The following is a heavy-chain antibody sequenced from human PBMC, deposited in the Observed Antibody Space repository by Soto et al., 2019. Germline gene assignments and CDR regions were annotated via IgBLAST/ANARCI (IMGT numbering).Heavy chain of an antibody. J-gene: IGHJ3*02. Sequence: GGSLRLSCAASGFTFSSYAMHWVRQAPGKGLEYVSAISSNGGSTYYANSVKGRFTISRDNSKNTLYLQMGSLRAEDMAVYYCARGRQWLVRGAFDIWGQGTMVTVSS. V-gene: IGHV3-64*01. D-gene: IGHD6-19*01. CDR2: ISSNGGST. CDR3: ARGRQWLVRGAFDI. CDR1: GFTFSSYA.